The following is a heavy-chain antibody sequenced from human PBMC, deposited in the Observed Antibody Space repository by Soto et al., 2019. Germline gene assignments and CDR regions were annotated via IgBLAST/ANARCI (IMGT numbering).Heavy chain of an antibody. J-gene: IGHJ4*02. Sequence: GGSLRLSCAASGFTFSSYWMHWVRQAPGKGLVWVSRINNAGSITNYAGSVKGRFTISRDNAKNTLYLQMNSLRAEDTAVYYCESPPQDVPPGPGNEGPDYGGQGPRVTVS. CDR3: ESPPQDVPPGPGNEGPDY. CDR1: GFTFSSYW. CDR2: INNAGSIT. V-gene: IGHV3-74*01. D-gene: IGHD6-13*01.